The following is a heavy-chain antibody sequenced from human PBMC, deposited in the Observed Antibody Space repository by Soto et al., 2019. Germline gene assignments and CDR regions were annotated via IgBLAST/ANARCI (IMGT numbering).Heavy chain of an antibody. CDR3: ARGGSGYPAADY. V-gene: IGHV1-69*02. Sequence: QVQLVQSGAEVKKPGSSVKVSCKASGGTFSSYTISWVRQAPGQGLEWMGRIIPILGIANYAQKFQGRVEITAGKSPDTADMVLISLRREDTAVYYCARGGSGYPAADYWGQGTLVTVSS. J-gene: IGHJ4*02. CDR1: GGTFSSYT. CDR2: IIPILGIA. D-gene: IGHD3-3*01.